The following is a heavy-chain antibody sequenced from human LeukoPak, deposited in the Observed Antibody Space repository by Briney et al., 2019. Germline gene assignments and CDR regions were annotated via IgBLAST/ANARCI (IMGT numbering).Heavy chain of an antibody. J-gene: IGHJ3*02. V-gene: IGHV4-59*01. D-gene: IGHD3-22*01. CDR1: GDSMSSYY. CDR3: ARGGPNSSGYAGDGFDI. CDR2: IYYGGST. Sequence: PSEALSLTCIVSGDSMSSYYWSWIRQPSGKGLEGVGYIYYGGSTNYNPSLRSRATILVDTSNNQFHMKLSSVTAADTAVYYCARGGPNSSGYAGDGFDIWGRGTMVTVSS.